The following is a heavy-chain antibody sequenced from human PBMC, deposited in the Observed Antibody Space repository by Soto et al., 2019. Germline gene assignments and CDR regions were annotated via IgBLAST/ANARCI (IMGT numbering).Heavy chain of an antibody. J-gene: IGHJ5*02. CDR1: VFPFSSYS. Sequence: PGGCLNLSFSASVFPFSSYSMSWVRQAPGKGLEWVSAISGSGGSTYYADSVKGRFTISRDNSKNTLYLQMNSLRAEDTAVYYCARPLYYYDSSGYYHWGQGTLVTVSS. CDR3: ARPLYYYDSSGYYH. D-gene: IGHD3-22*01. CDR2: ISGSGGST. V-gene: IGHV3-23*01.